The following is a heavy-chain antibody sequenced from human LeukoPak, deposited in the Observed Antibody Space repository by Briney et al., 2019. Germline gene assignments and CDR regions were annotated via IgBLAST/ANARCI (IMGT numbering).Heavy chain of an antibody. J-gene: IGHJ4*02. V-gene: IGHV3-74*01. CDR2: INTDGSST. CDR1: GFTVSSNY. Sequence: GGSLRLSCAASGFTVSSNYMSWVRQAPGKGLVWVSRINTDGSSTNYAGSVKGRFTISRDNAKNTLYLQMNSLRAEDTAMYYCARDPGFYYFDYWGQGTLVTVSS. CDR3: ARDPGFYYFDY.